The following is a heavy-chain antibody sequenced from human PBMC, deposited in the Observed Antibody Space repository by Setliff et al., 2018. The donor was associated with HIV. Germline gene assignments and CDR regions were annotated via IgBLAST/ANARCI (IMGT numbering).Heavy chain of an antibody. Sequence: GGSLRLSCTASGFSFSSYAMSWVRQAPGKGLEWVSGISGSGSSTYYADSVKGRSTISRDNSGDTLYLHMNNLRAEDTAVYYCAKASRGEYYDNSGFFVTYFDNCGQGKLVTAPQ. CDR1: GFSFSSYA. J-gene: IGHJ4*02. CDR3: AKASRGEYYDNSGFFVTYFDN. D-gene: IGHD3-22*01. V-gene: IGHV3-23*01. CDR2: ISGSGSST.